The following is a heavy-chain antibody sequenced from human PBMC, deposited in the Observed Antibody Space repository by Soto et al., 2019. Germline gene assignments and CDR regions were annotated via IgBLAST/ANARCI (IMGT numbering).Heavy chain of an antibody. CDR3: SRGDATKIVVTTYYGGDV. V-gene: IGHV1-69*12. D-gene: IGHD4-17*01. CDR1: GGTLRNYG. CDR2: IIPVFGTA. Sequence: QVQLVQSGAEVKKPGSSVRVSCKASGGTLRNYGISWVRQAPGQGLEWMGGIIPVFGTANYAQKFQGRVTITAEESTSTVDMDVTSLRSEDTGVYYCSRGDATKIVVTTYYGGDVWGQGTTVTVS. J-gene: IGHJ6*02.